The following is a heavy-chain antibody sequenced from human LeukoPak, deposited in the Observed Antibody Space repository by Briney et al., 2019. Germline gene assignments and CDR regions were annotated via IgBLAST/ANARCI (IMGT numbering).Heavy chain of an antibody. CDR1: GYTFTGYY. J-gene: IGHJ4*02. Sequence: ASVKVSCKASGYTFTGYYMHWVRQAPGQGLEWMGWINPNSGGTNYAQKFQGRVTMTRNTSISTAYMELSSLRSEDTAVYYRARGPNYGDYSYYFDYWGQGTLVTVSS. D-gene: IGHD4-17*01. V-gene: IGHV1-2*02. CDR2: INPNSGGT. CDR3: ARGPNYGDYSYYFDY.